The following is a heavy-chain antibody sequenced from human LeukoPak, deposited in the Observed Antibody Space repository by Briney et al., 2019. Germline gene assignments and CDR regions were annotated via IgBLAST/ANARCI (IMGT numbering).Heavy chain of an antibody. J-gene: IGHJ3*02. V-gene: IGHV3-53*01. CDR3: ARANWNNVNAFDI. CDR2: IYSGGST. D-gene: IGHD1/OR15-1a*01. Sequence: GGSLRLSCAASGFTVSSNYMSWVRQAPGKGLEWVSVIYSGGSTYYADSVKGRFTISRDNSKNTLYLQMNSLRAEDTAVYYCARANWNNVNAFDIWGQGTMVTVSS. CDR1: GFTVSSNY.